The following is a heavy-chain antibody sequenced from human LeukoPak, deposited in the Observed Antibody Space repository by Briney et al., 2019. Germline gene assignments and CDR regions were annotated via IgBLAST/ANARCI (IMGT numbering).Heavy chain of an antibody. CDR3: ARVPPQYYYDSSGYSDY. J-gene: IGHJ4*02. CDR1: GYTFTSYY. Sequence: ASVKVSCKASGYTFTSYYMHWVRQAPGQGLEWMGIINPSGGSTSYAQKFQGRVTMTRDTSTSTVYMELSSLRSEDTAVYYCARVPPQYYYDSSGYSDYWGQGTLVTVSS. CDR2: INPSGGST. D-gene: IGHD3-22*01. V-gene: IGHV1-46*01.